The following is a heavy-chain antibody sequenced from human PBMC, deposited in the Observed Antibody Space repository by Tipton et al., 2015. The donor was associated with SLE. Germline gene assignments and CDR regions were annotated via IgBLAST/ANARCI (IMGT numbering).Heavy chain of an antibody. CDR3: ASFTVLDSYWYYGMDV. CDR2: INSDGSST. Sequence: GSLRLSCAASGFTFSSYWMHWVRQAPGKGLVWVSRINSDGSSTSYADSVKGRFTISRDNAKNTLYLQMNSLRAEDTAVYYCASFTVLDSYWYYGMDVWGQGTTVTVSS. D-gene: IGHD4-17*01. V-gene: IGHV3-74*01. J-gene: IGHJ6*02. CDR1: GFTFSSYW.